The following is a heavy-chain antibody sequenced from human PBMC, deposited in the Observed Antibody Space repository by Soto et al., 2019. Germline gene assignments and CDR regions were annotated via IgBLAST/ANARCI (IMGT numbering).Heavy chain of an antibody. J-gene: IGHJ3*02. CDR2: IVNSPAST. CDR3: AKRPDAFDT. V-gene: IGHV3-23*01. CDR1: GFTIDNYA. Sequence: VQLLESGGGLVQPGGSLRLSCAASGFTIDNYAMTWVRQAPGKGLEWVSMIVNSPASTYYADSVKGRFTISRDNSKNMLYLQMNSLRAEDTALYYCAKRPDAFDTWGQGTMVTVSS.